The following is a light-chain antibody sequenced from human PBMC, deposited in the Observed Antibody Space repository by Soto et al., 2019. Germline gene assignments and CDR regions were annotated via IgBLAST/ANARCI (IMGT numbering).Light chain of an antibody. V-gene: IGKV3-20*01. CDR3: QQYGRSPWT. J-gene: IGKJ1*01. CDR2: GAS. CDR1: QSVSSY. Sequence: EIVLTQSPGTLSLSPGERATLSCRASQSVSSYLAWYQQKPGQAPRRLIYGASSRATGIPDTFSGRGSGTDVTLTISRLEPEDVAVYYCQQYGRSPWTFGQGTKVEIK.